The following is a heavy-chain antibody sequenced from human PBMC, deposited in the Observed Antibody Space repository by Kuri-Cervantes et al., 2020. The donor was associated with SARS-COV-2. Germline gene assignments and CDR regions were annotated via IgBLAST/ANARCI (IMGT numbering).Heavy chain of an antibody. V-gene: IGHV4-34*01. J-gene: IGHJ3*02. CDR3: ARASTTVFGVLIALFSSNAFDI. Sequence: SETLSLTCAVYGGSFSNFYWSWIRQPPGKGLEWIGEINHSGSANYNPSLKSRVTISVDKSKNQLSLKLSSVTAAETAVYYCARASTTVFGVLIALFSSNAFDIWCQGTMVTVSS. D-gene: IGHD3-3*01. CDR1: GGSFSNFY. CDR2: INHSGSA.